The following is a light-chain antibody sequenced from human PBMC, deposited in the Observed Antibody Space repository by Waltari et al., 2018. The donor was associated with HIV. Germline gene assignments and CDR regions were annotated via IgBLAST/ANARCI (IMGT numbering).Light chain of an antibody. CDR3: QTWGTGILV. V-gene: IGLV4-69*01. CDR1: SGHSRYA. J-gene: IGLJ3*02. CDR2: LNSDGSH. Sequence: QLVLTQSPSASASLGASVKLTCTLTSGHSRYAIAWHQQQPEKGPRYLMKLNSDGSHSKGDGIPDRFSGSSSGAERYLTISSLQSEDEADYYCQTWGTGILVFGGGTNLTVL.